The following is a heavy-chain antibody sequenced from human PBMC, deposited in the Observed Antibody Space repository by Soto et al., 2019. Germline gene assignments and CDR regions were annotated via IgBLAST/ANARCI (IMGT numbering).Heavy chain of an antibody. CDR1: GFTFSSYG. V-gene: IGHV3-33*01. D-gene: IGHD2-15*01. CDR2: IWYDGSNK. Sequence: GGSLRLSCAASGFTFSSYGMHWVRQAPGKGLEWVAVIWYDGSNKYYADSVKGRFTISRDNSKNTLYLQMNSLRAEDTAVYYCARDFDGSPLTPRYGIDVWGQRTTVTGSS. CDR3: ARDFDGSPLTPRYGIDV. J-gene: IGHJ6*02.